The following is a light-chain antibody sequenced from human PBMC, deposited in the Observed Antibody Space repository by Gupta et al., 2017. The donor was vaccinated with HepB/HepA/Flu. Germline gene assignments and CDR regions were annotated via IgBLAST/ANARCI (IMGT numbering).Light chain of an antibody. Sequence: EISMTQSPATLSVSPGERVAFSCRASQDVHTNLAWMQQKPGQAPKVLFYGASARATGVPARFIGSGSGTEFTLTITSLQSEDVAVYVCQQDNNWPWTFGQGTKVEIK. CDR3: QQDNNWPWT. CDR2: GAS. J-gene: IGKJ1*01. CDR1: QDVHTN. V-gene: IGKV3-15*01.